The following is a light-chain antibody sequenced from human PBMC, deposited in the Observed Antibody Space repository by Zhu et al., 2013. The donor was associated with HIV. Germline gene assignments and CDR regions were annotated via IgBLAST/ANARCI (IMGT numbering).Light chain of an antibody. CDR3: QHYNEWPLT. CDR1: QSVNSN. V-gene: IGKV3-15*01. CDR2: DAS. Sequence: DTVMTQSPATLSVSAGERATLSCRASQSVNSNLAWYQQKPGQAPRLLIFDASTRATGIPARFSGSGSGTEFTLTISSLQSEDLAIYYCQHYNEWPLTFGGGTKVEIK. J-gene: IGKJ4*01.